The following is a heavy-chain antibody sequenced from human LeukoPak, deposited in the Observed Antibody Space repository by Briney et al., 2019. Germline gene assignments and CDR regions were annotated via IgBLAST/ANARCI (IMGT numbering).Heavy chain of an antibody. Sequence: GGSLRLSCAASGFTLSSYWMSWVRRAPGKGLEWVANIKQDGSEKYYVDSVKGRFTISRDNAKNSLYLQMNSLRAEDTAVYYCARSWRELPGVTDYWGQGTLVTVSS. J-gene: IGHJ4*02. D-gene: IGHD1-26*01. CDR3: ARSWRELPGVTDY. V-gene: IGHV3-7*01. CDR1: GFTLSSYW. CDR2: IKQDGSEK.